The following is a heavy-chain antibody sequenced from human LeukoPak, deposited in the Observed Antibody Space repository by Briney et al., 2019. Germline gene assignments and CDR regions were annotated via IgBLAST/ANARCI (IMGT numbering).Heavy chain of an antibody. Sequence: GGSLRLSCAASGFTFSHYGMHRVRQAPGAGLEWVAVIWSDGSDKYYAESVKGRFTISRDNSKNSLFLQMSSLRAEDTAVYYCAKDAQRGFDYSNSLQNWGQGILVTVSS. J-gene: IGHJ1*01. CDR3: AKDAQRGFDYSNSLQN. CDR1: GFTFSHYG. D-gene: IGHD4-11*01. CDR2: IWSDGSDK. V-gene: IGHV3-33*03.